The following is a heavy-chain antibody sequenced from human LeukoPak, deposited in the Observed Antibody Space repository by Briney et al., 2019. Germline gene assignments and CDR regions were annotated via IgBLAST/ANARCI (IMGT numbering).Heavy chain of an antibody. CDR2: INPSGGST. CDR3: AKASSASYVNNWFDL. Sequence: ASVKVSCKASGYTFTNYYMHWVRQAPGQGLEWMGIINPSGGSTIYAQKFQGRVTMTRDTSTSTVYMELSSLRSEDTAIYYCAKASSASYVNNWFDLWGQGTLVTVSS. J-gene: IGHJ5*02. CDR1: GYTFTNYY. D-gene: IGHD6-19*01. V-gene: IGHV1-46*01.